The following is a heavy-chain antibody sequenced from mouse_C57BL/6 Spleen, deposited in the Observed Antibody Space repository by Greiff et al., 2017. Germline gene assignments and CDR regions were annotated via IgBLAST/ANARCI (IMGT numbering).Heavy chain of an antibody. J-gene: IGHJ2*01. CDR2: INPSSGDT. D-gene: IGHD2-3*01. V-gene: IGHV1-4*01. Sequence: QVQLQQSGAELARPGASVKMSCKASGYTFTSYTMPWVNQRPGQGLEWIGYINPSSGDTKYNQKFKDKATLTADKSSNTAYMQLSSRTSEDDAVYYCARNDDVHYFDYWGQGTTLTVSS. CDR3: ARNDDVHYFDY. CDR1: GYTFTSYT.